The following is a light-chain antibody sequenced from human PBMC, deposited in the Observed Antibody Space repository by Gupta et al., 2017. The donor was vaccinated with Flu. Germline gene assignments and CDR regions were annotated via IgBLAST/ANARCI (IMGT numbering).Light chain of an antibody. Sequence: EIVLTQSPATLSLSPGERATLSCRASQSVSSYLAWYQQKPGQAPRLRIYDASITATGIPARFSGSGFCTDFTLPISSLEPEDFAVYYCQQRSNWPPITFGQGTRLEIK. CDR2: DAS. V-gene: IGKV3-11*01. CDR3: QQRSNWPPIT. CDR1: QSVSSY. J-gene: IGKJ5*01.